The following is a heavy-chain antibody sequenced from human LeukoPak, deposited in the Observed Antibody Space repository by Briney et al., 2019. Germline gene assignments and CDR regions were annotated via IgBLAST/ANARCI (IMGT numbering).Heavy chain of an antibody. CDR3: ARKGLGGVISNDAFDI. V-gene: IGHV1-69*05. CDR2: IIPIFGTA. Sequence: SVKVSCKASGGTFSSYAISWVRQAPGQGLEWMGGIIPIFGTANYAQKFQGRVTITTDESTSTAYMELSSLRSEDTAVYYCARKGLGGVISNDAFDIWGQGTMVTVSS. J-gene: IGHJ3*02. CDR1: GGTFSSYA. D-gene: IGHD3-16*02.